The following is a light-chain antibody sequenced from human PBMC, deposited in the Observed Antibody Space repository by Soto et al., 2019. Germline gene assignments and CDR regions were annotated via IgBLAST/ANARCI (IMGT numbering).Light chain of an antibody. CDR3: QQRSNWQIT. CDR2: GAS. J-gene: IGKJ5*01. CDR1: QSVSSSF. Sequence: EIVLTQSPGTLSLSAGERATLSCRASQSVSSSFLAWYQQKPGQAPRLLIYGASSRATGIPDRFSGSGSGTDFTLTISSLEPEDFAVYYCQQRSNWQITFGQGTRLEIK. V-gene: IGKV3D-20*02.